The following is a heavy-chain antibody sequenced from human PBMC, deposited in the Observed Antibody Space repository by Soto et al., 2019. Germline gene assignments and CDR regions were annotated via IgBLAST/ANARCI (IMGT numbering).Heavy chain of an antibody. D-gene: IGHD5-12*01. CDR3: ARGHGVDIVATTHFDY. Sequence: TSETLSLTCAVYGGSFSGYYWSWIRQPPGKGLEWIGEINHSGSTNYNPSLKSRVTISVDTSKNQFSLKLSSVTAADTAVHYCARGHGVDIVATTHFDYWGQGTLVTVSS. CDR1: GGSFSGYY. V-gene: IGHV4-34*01. J-gene: IGHJ4*02. CDR2: INHSGST.